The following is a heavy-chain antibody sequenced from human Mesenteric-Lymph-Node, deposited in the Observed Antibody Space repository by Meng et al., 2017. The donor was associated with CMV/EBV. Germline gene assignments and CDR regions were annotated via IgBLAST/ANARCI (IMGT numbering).Heavy chain of an antibody. V-gene: IGHV1-18*01. J-gene: IGHJ6*02. Sequence: ASVKVSCKASGGTFSSYGISWVRQAPGQGLEWMGWISAYNGNTNYAQKLQGRVTMTTDTSTSTAYMELRSLRSDDTAVYYCARDGWVDTAMVNGYYGMDVWGQGTTVTVSS. CDR3: ARDGWVDTAMVNGYYGMDV. D-gene: IGHD5-18*01. CDR2: ISAYNGNT. CDR1: GGTFSSYG.